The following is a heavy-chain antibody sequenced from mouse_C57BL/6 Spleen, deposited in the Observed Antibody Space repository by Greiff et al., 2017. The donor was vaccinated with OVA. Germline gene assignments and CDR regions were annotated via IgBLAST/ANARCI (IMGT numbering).Heavy chain of an antibody. CDR1: GYSFTSYY. V-gene: IGHV1-66*01. CDR2: IYPGSGNT. CDR3: AREGLLQVTTGDAMDY. Sequence: VQLQQSGPELVKPGASVKISRKASGYSFTSYYIHWVKQRPGQGPEWIGWIYPGSGNTKYNEKFKGKAPLTADTSSSTAYIQLSSLTSYDSAVYYCAREGLLQVTTGDAMDYWGQGTSVTVSS. J-gene: IGHJ4*01. D-gene: IGHD2-5*01.